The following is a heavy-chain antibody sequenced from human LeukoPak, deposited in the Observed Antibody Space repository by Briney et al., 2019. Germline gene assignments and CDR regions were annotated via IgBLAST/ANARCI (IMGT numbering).Heavy chain of an antibody. CDR1: GGTFSSYA. Sequence: GSSVKVSCKASGGTFSSYAISWVRQAPGQGLEWVGGIIPIFGTANYAQKFQGRVTITADESTSTAYMELSSLRSEDTAVYYCARGIVVVVAATQDYYYGMDVWGKGTTVTVSS. V-gene: IGHV1-69*01. J-gene: IGHJ6*04. D-gene: IGHD2-15*01. CDR2: IIPIFGTA. CDR3: ARGIVVVVAATQDYYYGMDV.